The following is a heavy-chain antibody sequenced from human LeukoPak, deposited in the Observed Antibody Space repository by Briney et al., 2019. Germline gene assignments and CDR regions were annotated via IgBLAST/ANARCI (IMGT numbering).Heavy chain of an antibody. CDR2: ISGSGGST. V-gene: IGHV3-23*01. Sequence: GGSLRLSCAASGFTFSSYGMSWVRQAPGKGLEWVSAISGSGGSTYYADSVKGRFTISRDNSKNTLYLQMNSLKTEATAVYYCTTVADIVVVVAASWGQGTLVTVSS. D-gene: IGHD2-15*01. CDR1: GFTFSSYG. J-gene: IGHJ1*01. CDR3: TTVADIVVVVAAS.